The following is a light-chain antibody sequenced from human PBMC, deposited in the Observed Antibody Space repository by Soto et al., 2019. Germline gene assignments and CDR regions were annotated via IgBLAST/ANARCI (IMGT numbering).Light chain of an antibody. CDR1: QTIYSN. CDR3: QQYYHWPRT. V-gene: IGKV3-15*01. Sequence: IQMTQSPATLSVSPGERATLSCRASQTIYSNVAWYQQRPGQAPRLLIYRASARATGIPARFSGSGSGTDFNLTISSLQSEDFAVYYCQQYYHWPRTFGQGTKVGIK. J-gene: IGKJ1*01. CDR2: RAS.